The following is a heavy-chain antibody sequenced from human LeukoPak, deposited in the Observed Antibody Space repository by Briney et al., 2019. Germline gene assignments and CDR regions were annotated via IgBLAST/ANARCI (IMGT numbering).Heavy chain of an antibody. Sequence: ASVKVSCKASGGTFSSYAISWVRQAPGQGLDWMGGIIPIFGTANYAQKFQGRVTITADESTSTAYMELSSLRSEDTAVYYCARDRRGYDLWYYFDYWGQGTLVTVSS. J-gene: IGHJ4*02. D-gene: IGHD5-12*01. CDR3: ARDRRGYDLWYYFDY. CDR2: IIPIFGTA. V-gene: IGHV1-69*13. CDR1: GGTFSSYA.